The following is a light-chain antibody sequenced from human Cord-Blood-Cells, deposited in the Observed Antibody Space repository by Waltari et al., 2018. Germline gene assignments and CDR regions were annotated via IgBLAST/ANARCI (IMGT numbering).Light chain of an antibody. CDR3: SSYTSSSTLV. V-gene: IGLV2-14*04. CDR2: DVS. J-gene: IGLJ1*01. CDR1: SSDVGGYNY. Sequence: ITISCTGTSSDVGGYNYVSWYQQHPGKAPKLMIYDVSNRPSGVSNRLSGSKSGNTASLTISGLQAEDEADYYCSSYTSSSTLVFGTGTKVTVL.